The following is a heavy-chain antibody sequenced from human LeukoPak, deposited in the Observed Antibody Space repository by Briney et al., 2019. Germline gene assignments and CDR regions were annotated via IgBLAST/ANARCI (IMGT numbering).Heavy chain of an antibody. Sequence: PGGSLRLSCAASGFTFSDYYMSWIRQAPGKGLEWVSYISSSGSSKDYADSVKGRFTISRDNAKNSLYLQMNSLRAEDTAVYYCARDGYSGYDGIDYWGQGTLVTVSS. J-gene: IGHJ4*02. CDR2: ISSSGSSK. V-gene: IGHV3-11*04. CDR1: GFTFSDYY. CDR3: ARDGYSGYDGIDY. D-gene: IGHD5-12*01.